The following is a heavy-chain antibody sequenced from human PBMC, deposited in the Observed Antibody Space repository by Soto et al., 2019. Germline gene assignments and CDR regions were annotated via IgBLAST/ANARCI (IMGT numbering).Heavy chain of an antibody. D-gene: IGHD6-19*01. J-gene: IGHJ4*02. V-gene: IGHV1-69*12. CDR3: ARATRAKAVAGPSDY. Sequence: QVQLVQSGAEVKKPGSSVKVSCKASGGTFSSYAISWVRQAPGQGLEWMGGIIPIFGTANYAQKFQGRVTIXXDXSXXTAYMEPSSLRSEDTAVYYCARATRAKAVAGPSDYWGQGTLVTVSS. CDR1: GGTFSSYA. CDR2: IIPIFGTA.